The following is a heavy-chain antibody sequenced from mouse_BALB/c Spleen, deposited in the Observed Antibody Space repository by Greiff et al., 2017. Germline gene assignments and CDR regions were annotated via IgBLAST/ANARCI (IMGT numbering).Heavy chain of an antibody. CDR3: ARWGYYGSSTYFDV. CDR2: ISTYYGDA. J-gene: IGHJ1*01. Sequence: VQVVESGAELVRPGVSVKISCKGSGYTSTDYAMHWVKQSHAKSLEWIGVISTYYGDASYNQKFKGKATMTVDKSSSTAYMELARLTSEDSAIYYCARWGYYGSSTYFDVWGAGTTVTVSS. V-gene: IGHV1S137*01. D-gene: IGHD1-1*01. CDR1: GYTSTDYA.